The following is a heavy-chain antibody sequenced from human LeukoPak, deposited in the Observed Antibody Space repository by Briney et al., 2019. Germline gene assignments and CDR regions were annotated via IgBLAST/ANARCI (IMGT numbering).Heavy chain of an antibody. CDR3: AREFGLYYDSSGCYYDY. D-gene: IGHD3-22*01. V-gene: IGHV1-18*01. CDR2: ISAYNGNT. J-gene: IGHJ4*02. Sequence: ASVKVSCKASGYTFTSYGISWVRQAPGQGLEWMGWISAYNGNTNYAQKLQGRVTMTTDTSTSTAYMELRSLRSDDTAVYYCAREFGLYYDSSGCYYDYWGQGTLVTVSS. CDR1: GYTFTSYG.